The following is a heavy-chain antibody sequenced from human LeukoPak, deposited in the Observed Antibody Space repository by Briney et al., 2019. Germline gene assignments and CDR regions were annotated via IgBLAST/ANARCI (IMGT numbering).Heavy chain of an antibody. CDR1: GGSVSSGSYY. D-gene: IGHD4-11*01. V-gene: IGHV4-61*01. CDR3: ARVPYSNYFDF. J-gene: IGHJ4*02. CDR2: IHYSGST. Sequence: PSETLSLTCTVSGGSVSSGSYYWSWIRQPPGKGLEWIGYIHYSGSTTYNPSLKSRVTISVDTSKNQFSLKLSSVTAADTAVYYCARVPYSNYFDFWGQGTLVTASS.